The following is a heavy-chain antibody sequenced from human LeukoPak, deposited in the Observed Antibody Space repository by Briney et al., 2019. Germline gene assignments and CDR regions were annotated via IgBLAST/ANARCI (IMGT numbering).Heavy chain of an antibody. D-gene: IGHD1-26*01. V-gene: IGHV4-34*01. CDR1: GGSLSGYY. CDR3: GRWDSGSYFLDY. Sequence: SETLSLTCAVYGGSLSGYYWSWIRQPPGKGLEWIGEINHSGSTNYNPSLKSRVSISVDMSKNQFSLKLSSVTAADTAVYYCGRWDSGSYFLDYWGQGTLVTVSS. CDR2: INHSGST. J-gene: IGHJ4*02.